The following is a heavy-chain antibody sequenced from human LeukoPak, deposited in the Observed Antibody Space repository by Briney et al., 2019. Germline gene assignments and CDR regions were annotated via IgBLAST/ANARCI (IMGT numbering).Heavy chain of an antibody. J-gene: IGHJ5*02. V-gene: IGHV4-39*01. D-gene: IGHD2-2*01. CDR2: IAYSGST. CDR1: GGSVGSSTYY. CDR3: ARLGFCTSTSCP. Sequence: SETLSLTCTVSGGSVGSSTYYWGWIRQPPGKGLEWIASIAYSGSTYNPSLKSRVTISVDTSKNQFSLKQSSVTAADTAVYYCARLGFCTSTSCPWGEGTLVTVSS.